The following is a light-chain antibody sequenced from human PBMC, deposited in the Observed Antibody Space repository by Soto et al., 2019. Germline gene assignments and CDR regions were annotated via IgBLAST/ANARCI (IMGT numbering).Light chain of an antibody. Sequence: TVMTQSPATLSVSAGERVTLSCRASQGVGSSLAWYQQKPGQDPRVIIYGASTTAPGIQARFSGSGSGTEFTLTISSMQSEDSAVYHCKPYSDWHRTLGPGTQVDLK. V-gene: IGKV3-15*01. CDR2: GAS. CDR3: KPYSDWHRT. CDR1: QGVGSS. J-gene: IGKJ1*01.